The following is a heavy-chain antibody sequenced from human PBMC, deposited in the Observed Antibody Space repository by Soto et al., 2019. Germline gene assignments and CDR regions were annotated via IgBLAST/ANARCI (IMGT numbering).Heavy chain of an antibody. Sequence: PGESLRVSCKVSGYSFTTYWISFGRQMPGKGLEWMGRIDPTDSDTYYSPSFQGHVTVSADKSISTVYLQWSSLKASDTAMYYCSTHDSEVDRGLFALWSQGTLVTGSS. V-gene: IGHV5-10-1*01. CDR1: GYSFTTYW. D-gene: IGHD2-15*01. CDR3: STHDSEVDRGLFAL. J-gene: IGHJ5*02. CDR2: IDPTDSDT.